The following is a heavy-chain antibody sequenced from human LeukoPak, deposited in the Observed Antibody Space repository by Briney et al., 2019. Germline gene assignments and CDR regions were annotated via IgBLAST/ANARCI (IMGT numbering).Heavy chain of an antibody. D-gene: IGHD3-16*01. Sequence: PSETLSLTCAVSGYSISSGYYWGWIRQPPGKGLEWIGSIYHSGSTYYNPSLKSRVTISVDTSKNQFSLKLSSVTAADTAVYYCASVWYMDVWSKGTTVTVSS. CDR3: ASVWYMDV. CDR1: GYSISSGYY. CDR2: IYHSGST. J-gene: IGHJ6*03. V-gene: IGHV4-38-2*01.